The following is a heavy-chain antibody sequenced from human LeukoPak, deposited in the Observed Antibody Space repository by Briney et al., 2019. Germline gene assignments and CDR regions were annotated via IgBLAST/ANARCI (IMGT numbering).Heavy chain of an antibody. CDR2: IYYSGST. D-gene: IGHD3-10*01. CDR1: GGSVRSGSYY. J-gene: IGHJ4*02. Sequence: PSETLSLTCTVSGGSVRSGSYYWSWIRQPPGKGLEWIGYIYYSGSTNYNPSLRSRVTISVDTSKNQFSLKLSSVTAADTAVYYCARGYYGSESFFDYWGQGTLVTVSS. V-gene: IGHV4-61*01. CDR3: ARGYYGSESFFDY.